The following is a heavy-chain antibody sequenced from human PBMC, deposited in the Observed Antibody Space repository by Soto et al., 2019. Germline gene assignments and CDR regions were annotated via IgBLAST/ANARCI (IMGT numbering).Heavy chain of an antibody. V-gene: IGHV3-72*01. CDR1: GFTFSDHY. D-gene: IGHD1-26*01. J-gene: IGHJ4*02. Sequence: EVQLVESGGGLVQPGGSLRLSCAASGFTFSDHYMDWVRQAPGKGLEWVGRIRNKANSYTTEYAASVKGRFTISRDESENSLYLQMNSLKAEDTAVYYCVRVIGGSYSFDYWGQGTLVSVSS. CDR2: IRNKANSYTT. CDR3: VRVIGGSYSFDY.